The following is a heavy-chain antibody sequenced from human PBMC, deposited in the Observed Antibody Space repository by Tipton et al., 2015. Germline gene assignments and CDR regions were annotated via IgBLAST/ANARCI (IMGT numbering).Heavy chain of an antibody. CDR3: ARAYTDSGYYLRY. CDR1: GYTFTNSY. CDR2: IDLGRGTT. Sequence: QLVQSGPEVKKPGTSVTVSCKASGYTFTNSYTHWVRQAPGQGLEWMGIIDLGRGTTKYAQEFQGRVTMTRDTSTTTVYMELNSLRSEDTAVYYCARAYTDSGYYLRYWGQGTLVTVSS. D-gene: IGHD3-22*01. V-gene: IGHV1-46*01. J-gene: IGHJ4*02.